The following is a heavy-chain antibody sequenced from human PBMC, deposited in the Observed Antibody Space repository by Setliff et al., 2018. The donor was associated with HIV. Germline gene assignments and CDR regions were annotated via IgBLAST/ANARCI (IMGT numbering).Heavy chain of an antibody. CDR3: AKDGWGYDYVGAYYFDY. V-gene: IGHV3-43*01. CDR2: ISWDGAMT. J-gene: IGHJ4*02. Sequence: GSLRLSCAASGFTFDDYTMHWVRQAPGKGLEWVSLISWDGAMTYYADSVKGRFTISRDNSKNSLYLQMNSLTTEDTGLYYCAKDGWGYDYVGAYYFDYWGQGTPVTVSS. D-gene: IGHD5-12*01. CDR1: GFTFDDYT.